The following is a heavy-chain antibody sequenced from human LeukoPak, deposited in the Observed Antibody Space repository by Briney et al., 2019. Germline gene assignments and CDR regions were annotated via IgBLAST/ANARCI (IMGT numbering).Heavy chain of an antibody. CDR2: FDPEDGET. Sequence: ASVKVSCKVSGYTLTELSMHWVRQAPGKGLEWMGGFDPEDGETIYAQKFQGRVTMTEDTSTDTAYMELSSLRSEDTAVYYCATPGRAPGGYYYGMDVWGQGTTVTVSS. D-gene: IGHD1-26*01. V-gene: IGHV1-24*01. J-gene: IGHJ6*02. CDR1: GYTLTELS. CDR3: ATPGRAPGGYYYGMDV.